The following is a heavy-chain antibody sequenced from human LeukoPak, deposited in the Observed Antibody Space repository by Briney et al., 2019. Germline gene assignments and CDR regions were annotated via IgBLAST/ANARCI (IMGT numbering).Heavy chain of an antibody. V-gene: IGHV3-11*01. J-gene: IGHJ4*02. CDR3: ARGDYSSSWSHYFDY. D-gene: IGHD6-13*01. Sequence: GGSLRLSCAASGFTFSDCYMSWIRQAPGKGLEWVSYISSSGGTIYYADSVKGRFTISRDNAKNSLYLQMNSLRADDTAVYYCARGDYSSSWSHYFDYWGQGTLVTVSS. CDR1: GFTFSDCY. CDR2: ISSSGGTI.